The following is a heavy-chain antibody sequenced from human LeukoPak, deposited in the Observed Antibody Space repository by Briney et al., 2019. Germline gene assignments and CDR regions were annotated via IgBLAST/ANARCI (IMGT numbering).Heavy chain of an antibody. Sequence: GGSLRLSCAASGSTFDDYAMHWVRQAPGKGLEWVSGINWNSGTIGYADSVKGRFTISRDNAKNSLYLQVSSLRTEDTALYYCAKDTQGMTGGFDYWGQGTLVTISS. CDR1: GSTFDDYA. V-gene: IGHV3-9*01. CDR3: AKDTQGMTGGFDY. CDR2: INWNSGTI. J-gene: IGHJ4*02. D-gene: IGHD4-23*01.